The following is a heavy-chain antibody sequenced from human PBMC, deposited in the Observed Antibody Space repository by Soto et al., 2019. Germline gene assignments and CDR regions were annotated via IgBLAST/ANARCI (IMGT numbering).Heavy chain of an antibody. CDR3: ARDMARGMDG. D-gene: IGHD3-10*01. J-gene: IGHJ6*02. V-gene: IGHV3-23*01. CDR1: GFTFSTYG. Sequence: PGGSLRLSCAASGFTFSTYGMHWVRQAPGKGLEWVSAISGSGGSTYYADSVKGRFTISRDNSKNTLYLQMNSLRAEDTAVYYCARDMARGMDGWGQGTTVTVSS. CDR2: ISGSGGST.